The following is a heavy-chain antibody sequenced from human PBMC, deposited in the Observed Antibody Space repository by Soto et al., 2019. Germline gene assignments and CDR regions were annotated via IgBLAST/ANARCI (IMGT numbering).Heavy chain of an antibody. CDR3: ARYYDSSGYYSDY. D-gene: IGHD3-22*01. J-gene: IGHJ4*02. CDR1: GYTFLTYD. CDR2: IIPIFGTA. V-gene: IGHV1-69*06. Sequence: SVKVSCKASGYTFLTYDISWVRQAPGQGLEWMGGIIPIFGTANYAQKFQGRVTITADKSTSTAYMELSSLRSEDTAVYYCARYYDSSGYYSDYWGQGTLVTVSS.